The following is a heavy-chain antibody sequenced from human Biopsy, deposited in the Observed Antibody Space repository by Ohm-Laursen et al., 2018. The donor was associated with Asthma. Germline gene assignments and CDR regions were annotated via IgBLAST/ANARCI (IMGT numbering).Heavy chain of an antibody. Sequence: SLRLSCSASGFTFSTSCMTWVRQAPGKGLEWVAVISYDGNHKFYEDSVKGRFTISRDNSKNTLYLQMNSLRTEDTAVYYCAKRRGYSGHDNDCWGQGTLVIVSS. CDR3: AKRRGYSGHDNDC. CDR2: ISYDGNHK. D-gene: IGHD5-12*01. CDR1: GFTFSTSC. J-gene: IGHJ4*02. V-gene: IGHV3-30*18.